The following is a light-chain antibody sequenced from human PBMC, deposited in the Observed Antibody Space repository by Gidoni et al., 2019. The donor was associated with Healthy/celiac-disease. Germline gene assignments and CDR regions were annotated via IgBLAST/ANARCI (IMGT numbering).Light chain of an antibody. Sequence: EIVLTQSPGTLSLSPGERATLSCRASQSVSSSYLAWYQQKPGQAPRLLIYCAASRATGIPDRCSGSGSGTDFTLTISRLEPEDFAVYYCQQYGSSPRVTFGQXTKLEIK. CDR1: QSVSSSY. J-gene: IGKJ2*01. CDR2: CAA. CDR3: QQYGSSPRVT. V-gene: IGKV3-20*01.